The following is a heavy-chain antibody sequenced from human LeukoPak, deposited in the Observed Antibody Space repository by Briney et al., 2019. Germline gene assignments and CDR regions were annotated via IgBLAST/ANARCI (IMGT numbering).Heavy chain of an antibody. CDR3: ARDRYYYDSSGYSYYFDY. J-gene: IGHJ4*02. D-gene: IGHD3-22*01. Sequence: GGSLRLSCAASGFTFSNYWMHWVRQAPGKGLVWVSRINTDGSSTSYVDSVKGRFTISRDNSKNTLYLQMNSLRAEDTAVYYCARDRYYYDSSGYSYYFDYWGQGTLVTVSS. CDR2: INTDGSST. CDR1: GFTFSNYW. V-gene: IGHV3-74*01.